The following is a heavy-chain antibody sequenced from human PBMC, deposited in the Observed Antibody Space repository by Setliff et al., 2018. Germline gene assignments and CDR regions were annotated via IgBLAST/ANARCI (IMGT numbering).Heavy chain of an antibody. CDR2: IYIGGSA. CDR3: ARRQWLTTDIDY. V-gene: IGHV4-4*07. J-gene: IGHJ4*02. CDR1: GGSISSYY. Sequence: PSETLSLTCTVSGGSISSYYWSWIRQPAGKGLEWIGHIYIGGSANYNPSLKSRVTMSIDTSKNQFSLKLNSVTAADTAVYYCARRQWLTTDIDYWGQGTLVTVS. D-gene: IGHD6-19*01.